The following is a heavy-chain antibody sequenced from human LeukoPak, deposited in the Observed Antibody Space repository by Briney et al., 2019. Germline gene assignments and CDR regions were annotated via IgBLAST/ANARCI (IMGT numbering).Heavy chain of an antibody. CDR3: AVVGYSSGWYFDY. V-gene: IGHV1-2*06. J-gene: IGHJ4*02. CDR2: INPNSGGT. CDR1: GYTFTSYG. D-gene: IGHD6-19*01. Sequence: ASVKVSCKASGYTFTSYGINWVRQAPGQGLEWMGRINPNSGGTNYAQKFQGRVTMTRDTSISTAYMELSRLRSDDTAVYYCAVVGYSSGWYFDYWGQGTLVTVSS.